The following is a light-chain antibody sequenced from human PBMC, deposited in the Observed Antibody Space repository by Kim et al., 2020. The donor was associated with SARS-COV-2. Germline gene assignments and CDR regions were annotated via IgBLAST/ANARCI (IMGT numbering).Light chain of an antibody. Sequence: SPGERATHSCRASQSVSSNLAWYQQKPGQAPRLLIYCASTRVTGIPARCSGSGSGTEFTPTISSVQSEDFVVYYCQQYNNWPPWTFGQGTKVEIK. V-gene: IGKV3-15*01. CDR3: QQYNNWPPWT. CDR2: CAS. J-gene: IGKJ1*01. CDR1: QSVSSN.